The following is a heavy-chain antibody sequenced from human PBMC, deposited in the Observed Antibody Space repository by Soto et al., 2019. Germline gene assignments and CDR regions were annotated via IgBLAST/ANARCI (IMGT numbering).Heavy chain of an antibody. CDR1: GFSPSTRGVG. CDR2: VYWDDDK. Sequence: SGPTLVNPTQTLTLTCTFSGFSPSTRGVGVGWIRQPPGKALEWLALVYWDDDKRYSPSLKSRLTITKDTSKNQVVLTMTNMDPVDTATYYCAHRWSVLRFLEGFDPWGQGTLVTVSS. V-gene: IGHV2-5*02. CDR3: AHRWSVLRFLEGFDP. J-gene: IGHJ5*02. D-gene: IGHD3-3*01.